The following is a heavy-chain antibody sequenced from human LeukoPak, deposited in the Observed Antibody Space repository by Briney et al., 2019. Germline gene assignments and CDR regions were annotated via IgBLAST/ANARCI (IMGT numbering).Heavy chain of an antibody. CDR1: GFTFERYV. J-gene: IGHJ4*02. D-gene: IGHD2-8*01. Sequence: GGSLRLSCVTSGFTFERYVMHWMRLAPGKGLECVSSIHPNNGGVGYAASVRGRFAISRDNARNSLYLEMTSLRPEDTAVYYCVKDAPNGSVDFWGRGTLVTVSS. CDR2: IHPNNGGV. CDR3: VKDAPNGSVDF. V-gene: IGHV3-9*01.